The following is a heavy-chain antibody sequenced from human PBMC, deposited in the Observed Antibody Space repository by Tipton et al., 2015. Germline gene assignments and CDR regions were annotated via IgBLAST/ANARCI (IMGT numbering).Heavy chain of an antibody. CDR1: GFTFNTYW. CDR2: IKHDGSEK. D-gene: IGHD3-3*01. J-gene: IGHJ4*02. CDR3: ARGARTVYGVIVSVGVFDY. V-gene: IGHV3-7*01. Sequence: SLRLSCAASGFTFNTYWMSWVRQAPGKRLEWVANIKHDGSEKYYVDSVKGRFTITRDNAKRSLYLQLDSLRAEDTAVYYCARGARTVYGVIVSVGVFDYWGLGTLVTVSS.